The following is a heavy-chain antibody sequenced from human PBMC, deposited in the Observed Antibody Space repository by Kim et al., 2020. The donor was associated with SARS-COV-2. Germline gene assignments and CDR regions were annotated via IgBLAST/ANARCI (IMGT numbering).Heavy chain of an antibody. J-gene: IGHJ4*02. Sequence: SETLSLTCAVYGGSFSGYYWSWIRQPPGKGLEWIGEINHSGSTNYNPSLKSRVTISVDTSKNQFSLKLSSVTAADTAVYYCARVIAARPLSCCEDYWGQGTLVTVSS. CDR1: GGSFSGYY. CDR3: ARVIAARPLSCCEDY. D-gene: IGHD6-6*01. V-gene: IGHV4-34*01. CDR2: INHSGST.